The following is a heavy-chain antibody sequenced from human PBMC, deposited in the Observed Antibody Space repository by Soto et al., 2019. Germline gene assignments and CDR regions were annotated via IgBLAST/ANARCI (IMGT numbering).Heavy chain of an antibody. CDR1: GGSISSGGYY. Sequence: QVQLQESGPGLVKPSQTLSLTCTVSGGSISSGGYYWSWIRQHPGKGLEWIGYLYYSGSTYYNPSLKSRVTISVDTAKNQYSLKLSSVTAADTAVYYCARDDYGGAQRIWCQGTMVTVSS. J-gene: IGHJ3*02. V-gene: IGHV4-31*03. CDR3: ARDDYGGAQRI. D-gene: IGHD2-21*01. CDR2: LYYSGST.